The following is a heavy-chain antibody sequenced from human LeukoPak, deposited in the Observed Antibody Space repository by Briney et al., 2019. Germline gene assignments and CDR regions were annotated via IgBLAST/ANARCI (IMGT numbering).Heavy chain of an antibody. CDR3: ARGITFGGEYYFDY. V-gene: IGHV3-72*01. D-gene: IGHD3-16*01. Sequence: AGGSLRLSCAASGFTFSDHYMDWVRQAPGKGLEWVGRTRNKANSYTTEYAASVKGRFTISRDDSKNPLYLQMNSLKTEDTAVYYCARGITFGGEYYFDYWGQGTLVTVSS. CDR1: GFTFSDHY. CDR2: TRNKANSYTT. J-gene: IGHJ4*02.